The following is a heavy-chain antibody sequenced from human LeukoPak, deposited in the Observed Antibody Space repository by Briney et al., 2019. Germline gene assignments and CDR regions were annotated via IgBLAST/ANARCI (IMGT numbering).Heavy chain of an antibody. D-gene: IGHD2-21*02. V-gene: IGHV4-31*03. CDR3: TALAGVEVTDWFDP. Sequence: SHTLSLTCTVSGGSISRGGYHCSWIPQPPGKGLERVGHIYYSGSTYYNLSLKSRVTISVDTSKNQSSLKLSSVTAADTAVYYCTALAGVEVTDWFDPWGQGTLVTVSS. CDR2: IYYSGST. J-gene: IGHJ5*02. CDR1: GGSISRGGYH.